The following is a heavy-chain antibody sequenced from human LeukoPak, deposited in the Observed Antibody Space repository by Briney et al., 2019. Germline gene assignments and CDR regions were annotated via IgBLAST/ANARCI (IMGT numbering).Heavy chain of an antibody. D-gene: IGHD5-24*01. CDR2: IDWDDDK. V-gene: IGHV2-70*04. CDR1: GSSLSTSGMR. Sequence: SGPTLVNSTQTLTLTCTFSGSSLSTSGMRVSWIRQPPGKALEWLARIDWDDDKFYSTSLKTRLTISKDTSKNQVVLTMTNMDPVDTATYYCARTARDGYTVDYWGQGTLVTVSS. CDR3: ARTARDGYTVDY. J-gene: IGHJ4*02.